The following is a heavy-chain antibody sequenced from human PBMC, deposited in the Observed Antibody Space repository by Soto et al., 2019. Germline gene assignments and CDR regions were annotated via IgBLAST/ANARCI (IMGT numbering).Heavy chain of an antibody. CDR3: ARGPVGGITKEGYFAH. CDR1: GGSFSGYY. D-gene: IGHD3-9*01. CDR2: ISQSGTI. Sequence: QVQLQQWGAGLLKPSETLSLTCAVYGGSFSGYYWNGIRQPPGKGLEWIGEISQSGTINYNPSLKSRVTLSVDVSKSQFSLRLTSVTAADTAVYYCARGPVGGITKEGYFAHWGQGSLLTVSS. J-gene: IGHJ4*02. V-gene: IGHV4-34*02.